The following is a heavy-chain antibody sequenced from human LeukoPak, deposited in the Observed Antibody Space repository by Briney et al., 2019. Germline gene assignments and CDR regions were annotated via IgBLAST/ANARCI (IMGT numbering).Heavy chain of an antibody. CDR1: GFTVSSNY. Sequence: GGSLRLSCAASGFTVSSNYMNWVRQAPGKGLEWVSVIYSGGSTYYADSVKGRFTISRDNSKNTLYLQMNSLRAEDTAVYYCAREPYGGNLYYFDYWGREPWSPSPQ. D-gene: IGHD4-23*01. CDR3: AREPYGGNLYYFDY. CDR2: IYSGGST. J-gene: IGHJ4*02. V-gene: IGHV3-53*01.